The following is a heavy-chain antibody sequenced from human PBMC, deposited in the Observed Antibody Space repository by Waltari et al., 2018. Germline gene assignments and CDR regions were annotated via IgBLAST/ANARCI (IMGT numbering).Heavy chain of an antibody. D-gene: IGHD3-10*01. CDR1: GGSISSYY. CDR2: IYYSGST. CDR3: ARDRMVRGATSSTYYYYGMDV. V-gene: IGHV4-59*01. J-gene: IGHJ6*02. Sequence: QVQLQESGPGLVKPSETLSLTCTVSGGSISSYYWSWIRQPPGTGLEWIGYIYYSGSTNYNPSLKSRVTISVDTSKNQFSLKLSSVTAADTAVYYCARDRMVRGATSSTYYYYGMDVWGQGTTVTVSS.